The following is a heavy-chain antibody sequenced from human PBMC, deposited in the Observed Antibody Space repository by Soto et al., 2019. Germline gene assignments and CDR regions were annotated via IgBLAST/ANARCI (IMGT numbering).Heavy chain of an antibody. V-gene: IGHV1-69*01. CDR3: ARDLEFRDGNISHLDY. J-gene: IGHJ4*02. CDR1: GGTFSSHV. Sequence: QVQLVQSGAEVKKPGSSVKVSCKASGGTFSSHVFNWVRQAPGQGLGWMGAFMPIIGTANYAQKFQGRVTITADESTSTAYMELSSLRAEETAVYYCARDLEFRDGNISHLDYWGQGTLVTVSS. D-gene: IGHD3-10*01. CDR2: FMPIIGTA.